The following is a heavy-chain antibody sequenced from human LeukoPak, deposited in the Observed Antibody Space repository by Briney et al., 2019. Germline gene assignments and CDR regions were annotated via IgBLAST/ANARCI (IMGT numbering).Heavy chain of an antibody. Sequence: RGSLRLSCAASGFTLGPFAMHWVRQAPGKGLEWVSLIDKDGRSTYYADSVKGRFTISRDNSKNSLYLQMNSLRTEDTALYYCARWAFYHSLDVWGQGTTVTVSS. J-gene: IGHJ6*02. CDR3: ARWAFYHSLDV. CDR2: IDKDGRST. CDR1: GFTLGPFA. V-gene: IGHV3-43*02. D-gene: IGHD1-26*01.